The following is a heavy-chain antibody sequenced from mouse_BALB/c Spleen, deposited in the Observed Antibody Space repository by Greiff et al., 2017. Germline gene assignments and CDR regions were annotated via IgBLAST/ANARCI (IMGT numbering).Heavy chain of an antibody. J-gene: IGHJ3*01. D-gene: IGHD1-2*01. CDR2: ISYDGSN. CDR1: GYSITSGYY. Sequence: EVKLLESGPGLVKPSQSLSLTCSVTGYSITSGYYWNWIRQFPGNKLEWMGYISYDGSNNYNPSLKNRISITRDTSKNQFFLKLNSVTTEDTATYYCARDPGYGYGFAYWGQGTLVTVSA. V-gene: IGHV3-6*02. CDR3: ARDPGYGYGFAY.